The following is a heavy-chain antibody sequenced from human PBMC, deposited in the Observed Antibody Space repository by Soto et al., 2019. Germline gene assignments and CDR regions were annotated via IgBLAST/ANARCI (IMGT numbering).Heavy chain of an antibody. D-gene: IGHD6-19*01. Sequence: ETLSLTCPVSGASISSSSYYWGWIRQPPGKGLEWIGSIYYSGSTYYNPSLKSRVTISVDTSKNQFSLKLSSVTDADTDVYHCASPISSGGDYWGQGTLVTVSS. CDR2: IYYSGST. J-gene: IGHJ4*02. CDR1: GASISSSSYY. V-gene: IGHV4-39*01. CDR3: ASPISSGGDY.